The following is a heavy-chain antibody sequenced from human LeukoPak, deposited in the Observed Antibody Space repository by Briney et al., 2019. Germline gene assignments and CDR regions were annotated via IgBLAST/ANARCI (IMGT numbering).Heavy chain of an antibody. V-gene: IGHV5-51*01. D-gene: IGHD1-20*01. CDR1: GYSFTSYW. CDR3: ARLVITGTTSIFDY. CDR2: IYPGDSDT. Sequence: GESLKISCKGSGYSFTSYWIGWVRQVPGKGLGWRGIIYPGDSDTRYSPSFQGQVTISADKSISTAYLQWSSLKASDTAMYYCARLVITGTTSIFDYWGQGTLVTVSS. J-gene: IGHJ4*02.